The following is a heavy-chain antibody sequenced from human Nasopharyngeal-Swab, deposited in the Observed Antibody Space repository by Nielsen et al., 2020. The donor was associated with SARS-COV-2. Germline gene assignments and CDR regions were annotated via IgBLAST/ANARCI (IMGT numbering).Heavy chain of an antibody. D-gene: IGHD3-3*01. J-gene: IGHJ4*02. CDR1: GYTFTSYG. CDR3: ARTYYDFWSGPHRGYFDY. CDR2: ISAYNGNT. Sequence: ASVKVSCKASGYTFTSYGISWVRQAPGQGLEWMGWISAYNGNTNYGQKLQGRVTMTTDTSTSTAYMELRSLRSDDTAVYYCARTYYDFWSGPHRGYFDYWGQGTLVTVSS. V-gene: IGHV1-18*01.